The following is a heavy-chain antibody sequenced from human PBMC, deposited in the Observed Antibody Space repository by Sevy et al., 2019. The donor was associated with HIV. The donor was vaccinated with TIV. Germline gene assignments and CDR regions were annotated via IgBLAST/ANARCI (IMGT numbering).Heavy chain of an antibody. J-gene: IGHJ3*02. D-gene: IGHD1-26*01. V-gene: IGHV3-21*01. CDR3: ASSVLDSGSRASAFDI. CDR1: GFTFSSYS. CDR2: ISSSSSYI. Sequence: GGSLRLSCAASGFTFSSYSMNWVRQAPGKGLEWVSSISSSSSYIYYADSVKGRFTIARDNAKNSLYLQMNSLRAEATAVYYCASSVLDSGSRASAFDIWGQGTMVTVSS.